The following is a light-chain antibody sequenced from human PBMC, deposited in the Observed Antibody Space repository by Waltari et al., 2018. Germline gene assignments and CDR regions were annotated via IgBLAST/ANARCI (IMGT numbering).Light chain of an antibody. CDR1: SSYTGSNT. CDR2: SNN. CDR3: AAWDDSLNGPV. J-gene: IGLJ2*01. V-gene: IGLV1-44*01. Sequence: SVLTQPPSASGTTGQSDTLSRSGSSSYTGSNTVNWYQPPPRTAPTLLIYSNNQRPSGVPDRFTGSKSGTSAALAISGLQYEDEADYYCAAWDDSLNGPVFGGGTKLTVL.